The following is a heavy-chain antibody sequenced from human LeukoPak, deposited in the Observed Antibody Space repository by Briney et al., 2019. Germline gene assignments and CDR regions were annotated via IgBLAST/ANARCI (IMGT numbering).Heavy chain of an antibody. Sequence: SQTLSLTCVISGDSLSNNAWNWVRQTPSGGLECLGRTYYNSKWYNDYAESVKSRISINPDTSKNQFSLQLNSVTPEDTAVYYCARGWTRDGFNIWSQGTMVTVSS. CDR1: GDSLSNNA. CDR2: TYYNSKWYN. J-gene: IGHJ3*02. CDR3: ARGWTRDGFNI. V-gene: IGHV6-1*01. D-gene: IGHD3/OR15-3a*01.